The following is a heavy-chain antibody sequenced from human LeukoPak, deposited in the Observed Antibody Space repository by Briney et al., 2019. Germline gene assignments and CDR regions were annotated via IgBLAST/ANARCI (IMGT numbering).Heavy chain of an antibody. D-gene: IGHD3-9*01. Sequence: QPGGSLRLSCAASGFTVSSNYMSWVRQAPGKGLEWVSVIYSGDSTYCADSVKGRFTISRDKSKNTLYLQMNSLRTEDTAVYYCASAITYYDIFGYWGQGTLVTVSS. CDR1: GFTVSSNY. CDR3: ASAITYYDIFGY. CDR2: IYSGDST. J-gene: IGHJ4*02. V-gene: IGHV3-66*02.